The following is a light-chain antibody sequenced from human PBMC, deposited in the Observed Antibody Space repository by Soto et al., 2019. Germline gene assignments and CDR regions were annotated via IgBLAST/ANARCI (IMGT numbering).Light chain of an antibody. Sequence: EIVLTQSPATLSLSPGERATLSCRASQSVSSYLAWYQQKPGQAPRLLIYDASNRATGIPARFSGSGSGTDFTLTNSSLVPEDFAVYYCQQRSNWPPRYTFGQGTKLEIK. CDR2: DAS. CDR1: QSVSSY. V-gene: IGKV3-11*01. CDR3: QQRSNWPPRYT. J-gene: IGKJ2*01.